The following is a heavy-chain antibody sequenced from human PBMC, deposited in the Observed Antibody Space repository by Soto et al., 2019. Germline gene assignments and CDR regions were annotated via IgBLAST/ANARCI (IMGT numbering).Heavy chain of an antibody. Sequence: QAQLEESGGGLVKPGGSLRLSCAASGFSFSDYYMSWIRQAPGKGLEWISYISSSGDTEYYADSVKGRFTISRANSKNSLYLQMNSLRADDTAVHYCARGPWYYMDVWGKGTTVTVSS. J-gene: IGHJ6*03. CDR1: GFSFSDYY. CDR2: ISSSGDTE. CDR3: ARGPWYYMDV. V-gene: IGHV3-11*01.